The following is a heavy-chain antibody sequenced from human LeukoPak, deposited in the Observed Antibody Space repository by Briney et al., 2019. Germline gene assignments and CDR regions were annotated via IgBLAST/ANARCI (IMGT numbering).Heavy chain of an antibody. CDR1: GGSISSSNW. CDR3: ARILLYYDSSGYYSGFDY. J-gene: IGHJ4*02. Sequence: SGTLSLTCAVSGGSISSSNWWSWVRQPPGKGLEWIGEIYHSGSTNYNPSLKSRVTISVDKSKNQFSLKLSSVTAADTAVYYCARILLYYDSSGYYSGFDYWGQGTLVTVSS. D-gene: IGHD3-22*01. CDR2: IYHSGST. V-gene: IGHV4-4*02.